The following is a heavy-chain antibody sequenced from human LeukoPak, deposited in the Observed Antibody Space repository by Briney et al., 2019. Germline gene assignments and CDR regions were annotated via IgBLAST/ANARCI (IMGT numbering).Heavy chain of an antibody. V-gene: IGHV3-74*01. D-gene: IGHD3-9*01. CDR3: AREGTVLRYFDWLSPPYYYGMDV. Sequence: GGSLRLSCAASGFTFSSYWMHWVRQAPGKGLVWVSRINSDGSSTSYADSVKGRFTISRDNAKNTLYLQMNSLRAEDTAVYYCAREGTVLRYFDWLSPPYYYGMDVWGQGTTVTVSS. CDR2: INSDGSST. CDR1: GFTFSSYW. J-gene: IGHJ6*02.